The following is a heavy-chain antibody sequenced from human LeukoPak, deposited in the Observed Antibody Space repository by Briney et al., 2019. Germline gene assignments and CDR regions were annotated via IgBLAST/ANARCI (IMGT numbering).Heavy chain of an antibody. Sequence: SETLSLTCGVYGGSFSGYYWSYIRQPPGKGLEWIGEINHSGSTNYNPSLKSRVSISVDTSKNQFSLKLNSVTAADTAVYYCARESVEILWFGELEINWFDPWGQGTLVTVSS. CDR3: ARESVEILWFGELEINWFDP. D-gene: IGHD3-10*01. CDR1: GGSFSGYY. CDR2: INHSGST. J-gene: IGHJ5*02. V-gene: IGHV4-34*01.